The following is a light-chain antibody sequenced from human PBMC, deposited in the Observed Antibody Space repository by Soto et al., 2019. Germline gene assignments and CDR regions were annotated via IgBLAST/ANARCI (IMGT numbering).Light chain of an antibody. CDR3: ATWDDSLNSWV. CDR2: SND. Sequence: QLVLTQPPSASGTPGQRVTISCSGTSSNIGSNTANWYHQLPGTAPKLLIYSNDQRPSGVPDRFSGSRSGTSASLAIRGLQSEDEADYYCATWDDSLNSWVFGGGTKLTVL. CDR1: SSNIGSNT. J-gene: IGLJ3*02. V-gene: IGLV1-44*01.